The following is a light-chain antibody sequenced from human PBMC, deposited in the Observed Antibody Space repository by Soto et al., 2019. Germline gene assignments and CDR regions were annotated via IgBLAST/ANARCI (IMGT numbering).Light chain of an antibody. Sequence: QSALTQPASVSGSPGQSITISCTGTSSDVGAYNYVSWYQQHPGKAPKLMIYDVSNRPSGVSNRFSGSKSGNTASLTISGLQAEDEADYYCSSYTTSNSRQIVFGTGTKVTLL. J-gene: IGLJ1*01. CDR3: SSYTTSNSRQIV. CDR2: DVS. V-gene: IGLV2-14*03. CDR1: SSDVGAYNY.